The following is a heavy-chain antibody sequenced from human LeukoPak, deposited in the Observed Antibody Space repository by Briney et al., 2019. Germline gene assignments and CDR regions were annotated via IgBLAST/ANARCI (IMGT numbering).Heavy chain of an antibody. V-gene: IGHV3-15*01. CDR2: IKNKEDGETT. CDR1: GFIFSNAY. J-gene: IGHJ5*02. Sequence: PGGSLRLSCATSGFIFSNAYMSWVRQAPGKGLEWVGRIKNKEDGETTDYGVPVKGRFTISRDDSKNTLYLQMNSLRDEDTAVYYCARGSGDFYNWFDPWGQGTLVTVSS. D-gene: IGHD3-3*01. CDR3: ARGSGDFYNWFDP.